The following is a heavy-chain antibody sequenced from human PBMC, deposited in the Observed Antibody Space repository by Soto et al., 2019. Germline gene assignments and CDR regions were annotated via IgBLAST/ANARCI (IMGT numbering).Heavy chain of an antibody. V-gene: IGHV1-69*13. CDR2: IIPIFGTA. D-gene: IGHD6-13*01. CDR3: ARDGIAAAARPPHYYYGMDV. CDR1: GGTFSGYA. Sequence: SVKVSCNASGGTFSGYAISWVRQAPGQGLEWMGGIIPIFGTANYAQKFQGRVTITADESTSTAYMELSSLRSEDTAVYYCARDGIAAAARPPHYYYGMDVWGQGTTVTVSS. J-gene: IGHJ6*02.